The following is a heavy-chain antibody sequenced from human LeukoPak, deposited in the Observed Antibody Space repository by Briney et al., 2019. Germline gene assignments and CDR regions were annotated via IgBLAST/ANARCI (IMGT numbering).Heavy chain of an antibody. J-gene: IGHJ6*02. CDR2: ISYDGSNK. CDR3: ARVQADIVVVTAYYYYGMDV. D-gene: IGHD2-21*02. Sequence: GGSLRLSCAASGFTFSSYAMHWVRQAPGKGLEWVTVISYDGSNKYYADSVKGRFTISRDNSKNTLYLQMNSLRAEDTAVYYCARVQADIVVVTAYYYYGMDVWGQGTTVTVSS. CDR1: GFTFSSYA. V-gene: IGHV3-30-3*01.